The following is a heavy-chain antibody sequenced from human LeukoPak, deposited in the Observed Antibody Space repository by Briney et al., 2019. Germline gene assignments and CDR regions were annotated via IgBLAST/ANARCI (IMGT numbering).Heavy chain of an antibody. J-gene: IGHJ4*02. Sequence: GASVKVSCKASGYTFTTYYMHWVRQAPGQGLEWMGIINPSGGSTKNAQKFQGRVTMTRDTSISTAYMDLSRLRSDDTAVYYCARGTSIVVVTAPDYWGQGTLVTVSS. CDR2: INPSGGST. CDR1: GYTFTTYY. CDR3: ARGTSIVVVTAPDY. V-gene: IGHV1-46*01. D-gene: IGHD2-21*02.